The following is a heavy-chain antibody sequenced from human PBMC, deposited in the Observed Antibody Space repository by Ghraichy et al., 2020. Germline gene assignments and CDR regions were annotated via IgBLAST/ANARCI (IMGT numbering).Heavy chain of an antibody. J-gene: IGHJ4*02. Sequence: GGSLRLSCAASGFTFSSYGMHWVRQAPGKGLEWVAVIWYDGSNKYYADSVKGRFTISRDNSKNTLYLQMNSLRAEDTAVYYCARGTNRYYDSSGGFDYWGQGTLVTVSS. CDR3: ARGTNRYYDSSGGFDY. V-gene: IGHV3-33*08. D-gene: IGHD3-22*01. CDR2: IWYDGSNK. CDR1: GFTFSSYG.